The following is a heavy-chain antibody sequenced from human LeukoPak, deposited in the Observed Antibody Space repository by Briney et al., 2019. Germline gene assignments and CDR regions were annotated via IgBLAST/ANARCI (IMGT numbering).Heavy chain of an antibody. CDR1: GFTFSTYW. J-gene: IGHJ2*01. CDR2: IKRDGSEK. D-gene: IGHD5-18*01. V-gene: IGHV3-7*03. CDR3: AKDTASSWWYDL. Sequence: PGGSLRLSCAASGFTFSTYWMSWVRQAPGKGLEWVANIKRDGSEKYYVDSLKGRFTISRDNSKNTLYLQMNSLRAEDTAVYYCAKDTASSWWYDLWGRGTLVTVSS.